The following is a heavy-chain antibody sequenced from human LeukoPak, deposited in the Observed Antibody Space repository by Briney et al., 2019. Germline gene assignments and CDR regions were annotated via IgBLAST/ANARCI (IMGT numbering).Heavy chain of an antibody. V-gene: IGHV1-2*02. J-gene: IGHJ4*02. D-gene: IGHD5-24*01. Sequence: ASVKVSCKASGYTFTGYYMHCVRQASGQGLEWMGWINPNSGGTDYAQTFQGRVTMTRDTSISTAYMELNRLRSDDTAVYYCASRDGPQGGFDYWGQGTLVTVSS. CDR2: INPNSGGT. CDR3: ASRDGPQGGFDY. CDR1: GYTFTGYY.